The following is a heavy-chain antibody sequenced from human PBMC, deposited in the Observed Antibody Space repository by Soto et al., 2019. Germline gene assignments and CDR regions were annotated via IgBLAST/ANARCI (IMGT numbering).Heavy chain of an antibody. J-gene: IGHJ4*02. CDR3: ARGPAYDSSGYSDY. V-gene: IGHV1-69*13. D-gene: IGHD3-22*01. CDR1: GGTFSSYA. Sequence: ASVKVSCKASGGTFSSYAISWVRQAPGQGLEWMGGIIPIFGTANYAQKFQGRVTITADESTSTAYMELSSLRSEDTAVYYCARGPAYDSSGYSDYWGQGPLVTVSS. CDR2: IIPIFGTA.